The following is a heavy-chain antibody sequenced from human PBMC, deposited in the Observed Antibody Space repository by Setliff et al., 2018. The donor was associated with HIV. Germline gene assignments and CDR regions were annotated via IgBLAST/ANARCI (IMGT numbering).Heavy chain of an antibody. J-gene: IGHJ6*02. CDR1: GYTFTNYA. Sequence: ASVKVSCKASGYTFTNYAMHWVRQAPGQRLEWMGWINAGNGDTKYSQKFQGRVTFTWDTSASTAYMELSSLRSEDTALYYCAKGLKHRSDSAWFYYDMDVWGPGTTVTVSS. CDR2: INAGNGDT. CDR3: AKGLKHRSDSAWFYYDMDV. D-gene: IGHD6-19*01. V-gene: IGHV1-3*01.